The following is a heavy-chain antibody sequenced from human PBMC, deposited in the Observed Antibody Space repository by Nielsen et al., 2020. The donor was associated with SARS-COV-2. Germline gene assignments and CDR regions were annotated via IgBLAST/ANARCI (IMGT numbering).Heavy chain of an antibody. V-gene: IGHV1-69*04. J-gene: IGHJ4*02. CDR2: IIPVLEIA. CDR3: ARATVNTGYEIIDF. Sequence: SVKVSCKVSGGNFKSFAISWVRQAPGQGLDWMGRIIPVLEIANYAQNFQGRVRIIADKTTSTAYMELSSLTSDDTAVYYCARATVNTGYEIIDFWGQGTLVTVSS. CDR1: GGNFKSFA. D-gene: IGHD5-12*01.